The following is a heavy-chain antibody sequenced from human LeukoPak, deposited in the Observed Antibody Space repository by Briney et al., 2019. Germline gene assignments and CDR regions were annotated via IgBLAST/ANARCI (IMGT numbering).Heavy chain of an antibody. Sequence: SETLSLTCTVSGASISSSYCTWIRQSAGEGLEWIGRMSSGGSTTYNPSFKGRVTMSLDTSKRQFSLNLSSVTAADTAVYYCARDQTYYVSSGYYYVTYLQHWGQGIMVTVSS. CDR2: MSSGGST. V-gene: IGHV4-4*07. J-gene: IGHJ1*01. CDR1: GASISSSY. CDR3: ARDQTYYVSSGYYYVTYLQH. D-gene: IGHD3-22*01.